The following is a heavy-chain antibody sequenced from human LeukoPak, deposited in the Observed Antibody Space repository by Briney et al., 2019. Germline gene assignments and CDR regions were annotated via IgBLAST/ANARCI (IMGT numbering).Heavy chain of an antibody. D-gene: IGHD2-21*02. J-gene: IGHJ4*02. CDR2: INPRGGST. CDR1: GYIFTTYF. V-gene: IGHV1-46*01. CDR3: ARGIGDRFRLQHVIDY. Sequence: VASVKVSCKASGYIFTTYFMHWLRQAPGQGPEWMGIINPRGGSTDYAQKFQGRVTMTRDMSTSTVYMELSSLRSEDTAVYYCARGIGDRFRLQHVIDYWGQGTLVTVSS.